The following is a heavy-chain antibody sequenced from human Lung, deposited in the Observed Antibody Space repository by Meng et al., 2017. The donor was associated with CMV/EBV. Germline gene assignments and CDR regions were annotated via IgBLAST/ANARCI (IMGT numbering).Heavy chain of an antibody. Sequence: GGSLRLXCAASRFTFSSYAMSWVRQAPGKGLEWVSVIYSGGSSTYYADSVKGRFTISRDNSKNTLYLQMKSLRAEDTAVYYCARNLQPLVGANGPYYYYYVMDVWGQGTTVTVSS. CDR3: ARNLQPLVGANGPYYYYYVMDV. D-gene: IGHD1-26*01. CDR2: IYSGGSST. V-gene: IGHV3-23*03. J-gene: IGHJ6*02. CDR1: RFTFSSYA.